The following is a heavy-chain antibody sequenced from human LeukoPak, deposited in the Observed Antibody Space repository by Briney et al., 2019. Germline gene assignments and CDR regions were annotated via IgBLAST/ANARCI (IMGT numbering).Heavy chain of an antibody. CDR3: AGVSFSSGWYRDY. V-gene: IGHV3-53*01. CDR1: GLTAY. J-gene: IGHJ4*02. Sequence: GSLSLYCAASGLTAYMTWVRHAPGKGLEWVSVIYSGGRTSYADSVKGRFRVSRENSKNTLYLQINSLRAEDTAVYYCAGVSFSSGWYRDYWGQGTLVTVSS. CDR2: IYSGGRT. D-gene: IGHD6-19*01.